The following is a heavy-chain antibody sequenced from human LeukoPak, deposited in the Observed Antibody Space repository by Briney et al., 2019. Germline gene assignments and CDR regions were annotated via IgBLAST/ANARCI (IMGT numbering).Heavy chain of an antibody. CDR1: GYTFTSYD. CDR3: ARAPSYDSSGYPMDY. J-gene: IGHJ4*02. Sequence: GASVKVSCKASGYTFTSYDINWVRQATGQGLEWMGWMNPNSGNTGYAQKLQGRVTMTTDTSTSTAYMELRSLRSDDTAVYYCARAPSYDSSGYPMDYCGQGTLVTVSS. V-gene: IGHV1-8*01. D-gene: IGHD3-22*01. CDR2: MNPNSGNT.